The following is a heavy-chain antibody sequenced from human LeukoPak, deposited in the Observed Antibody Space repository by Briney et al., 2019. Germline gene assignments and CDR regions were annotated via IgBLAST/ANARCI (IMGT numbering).Heavy chain of an antibody. V-gene: IGHV4-39*07. CDR2: IYYSGST. J-gene: IGHJ5*02. CDR3: ARETRVVVAATSWFDP. CDR1: GGSISSSSYY. Sequence: PSETLSLTCTVSGGSISSSSYYWGWIRQPPGKGLEWIGSIYYSGSTYYNPSLKSRVTISVDTSKNQFSLKLSSVTAADTAVYYCARETRVVVAATSWFDPWGQGTLVTVSS. D-gene: IGHD2-15*01.